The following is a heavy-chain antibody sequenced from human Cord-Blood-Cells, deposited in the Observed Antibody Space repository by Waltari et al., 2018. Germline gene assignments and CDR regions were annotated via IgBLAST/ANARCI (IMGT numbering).Heavy chain of an antibody. J-gene: IGHJ3*02. CDR1: GGSIRSYY. D-gene: IGHD3-3*01. V-gene: IGHV4-4*07. Sequence: QVQLQESGPGLVKPSETLSLTCTVSGGSIRSYYWSWIRQPAGKGLEWIGRIYTSGSTNYNPSLKSRVTMSVDTSKNQFSLKLSSVTAADTAVYYCARDWTIFGVVIYAFDIWGQGTMVTVSS. CDR3: ARDWTIFGVVIYAFDI. CDR2: IYTSGST.